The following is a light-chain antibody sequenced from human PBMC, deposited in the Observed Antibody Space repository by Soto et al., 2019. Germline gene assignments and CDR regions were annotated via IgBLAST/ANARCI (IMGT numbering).Light chain of an antibody. V-gene: IGKV1-5*03. Sequence: IQMPHSPSTLSASVLSRVSITCLASQTINNFMAWYQQKPGQAPKLLIYKASNLETGVPSRFSGSGSGTEFTLTISSLQPDDFATYYCQRYSSYPSLNFGRGTKVDIK. CDR1: QTINNF. CDR2: KAS. J-gene: IGKJ4*01. CDR3: QRYSSYPSLN.